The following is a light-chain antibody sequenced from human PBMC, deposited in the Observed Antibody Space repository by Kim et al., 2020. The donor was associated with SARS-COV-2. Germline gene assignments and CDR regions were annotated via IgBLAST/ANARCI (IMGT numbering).Light chain of an antibody. V-gene: IGKV3-11*01. CDR1: RGISNY. Sequence: LSPGGRATLSCRARRGISNYLAWYQPNPGQAPRLLIYDTFNGATGIPAMFSGSGSETDFPLTISSLEPEDSAVYYCQQRNYWPITFGQGTRLEIK. CDR3: QQRNYWPIT. CDR2: DTF. J-gene: IGKJ5*01.